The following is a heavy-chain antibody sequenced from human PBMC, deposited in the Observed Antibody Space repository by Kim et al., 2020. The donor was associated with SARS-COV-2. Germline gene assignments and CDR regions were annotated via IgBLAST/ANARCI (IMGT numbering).Heavy chain of an antibody. CDR2: ISYDGSNK. Sequence: GGSLRLSCTASGFTFSNYAIHWVRQAPGKGLEWVAVISYDGSNKNYADSVKGRFTLSRDKSKNTLYLQMNSLRAEDTAVYFCARDANRGYSFGWAYYYYG. V-gene: IGHV3-30*04. CDR3: ARDANRGYSFGWAYYYYG. D-gene: IGHD5-18*01. CDR1: GFTFSNYA. J-gene: IGHJ6*01.